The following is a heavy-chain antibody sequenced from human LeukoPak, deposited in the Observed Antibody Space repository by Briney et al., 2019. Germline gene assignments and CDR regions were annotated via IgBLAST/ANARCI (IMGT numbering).Heavy chain of an antibody. CDR2: INQDGSEK. J-gene: IGHJ4*02. CDR3: ATTMIVVEGNDFSNGEFDY. Sequence: SGGSLRLSCAASGFTFNNYWMSWVRQTPGKGLEWVANINQDGSEKYYVDSVKGRFTISRDNAKNSLYLQMNSLRDEDTAVYYCATTMIVVEGNDFSNGEFDYWGQGTLVTVSS. D-gene: IGHD3-22*01. CDR1: GFTFNNYW. V-gene: IGHV3-7*01.